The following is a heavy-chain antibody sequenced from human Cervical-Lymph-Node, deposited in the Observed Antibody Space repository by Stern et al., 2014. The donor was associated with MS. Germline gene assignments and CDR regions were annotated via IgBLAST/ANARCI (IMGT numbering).Heavy chain of an antibody. CDR1: GYTLTDFY. J-gene: IGHJ5*02. CDR3: VRDFVAVRVVGDL. CDR2: SNPRNCGI. V-gene: IGHV1-2*02. Sequence: VQLVESGAEVKKPGASVKVSCKASGYTLTDFYIHWVRQAPGQGLEWMGFSNPRNCGIKYAQKFQGRVTMTMDTSINTAVLDLRRLRSDDTAMYFCVRDFVAVRVVGDLWGQGTLVTVSP. D-gene: IGHD3-10*01.